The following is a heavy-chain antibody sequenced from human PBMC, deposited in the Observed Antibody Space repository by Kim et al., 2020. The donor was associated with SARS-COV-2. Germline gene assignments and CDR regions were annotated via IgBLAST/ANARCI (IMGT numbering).Heavy chain of an antibody. V-gene: IGHV3-73*01. CDR3: IRREGGAAAIDY. J-gene: IGHJ4*02. CDR1: GFTFSVSA. D-gene: IGHD2-15*01. Sequence: GGSLRLSCAASGFTFSVSAMHWVRQASGKGLEWVVRIRSKVNSYATSYSASVKGRFTISRDDSKNTAYLQMNSLKAEDTAVYYCIRREGGAAAIDYWGQGTLVTVSS. CDR2: IRSKVNSYAT.